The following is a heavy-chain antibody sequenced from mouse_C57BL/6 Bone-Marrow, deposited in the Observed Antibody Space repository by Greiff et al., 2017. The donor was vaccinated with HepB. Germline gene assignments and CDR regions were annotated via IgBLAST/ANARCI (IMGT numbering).Heavy chain of an antibody. Sequence: EVKVEESGGGLVQPGGSMKLSCVASGFTFSNYWMNWVRQSPEKGLEWVAQIRLKSDNYATHSAESVKGRFTISRDDSKSSVYLQMNNLRAEDTGIYYCTSLYYGISFWYFDVWGTGTTVTVSS. V-gene: IGHV6-3*01. CDR1: GFTFSNYW. CDR2: IRLKSDNYAT. J-gene: IGHJ1*03. CDR3: TSLYYGISFWYFDV. D-gene: IGHD1-1*01.